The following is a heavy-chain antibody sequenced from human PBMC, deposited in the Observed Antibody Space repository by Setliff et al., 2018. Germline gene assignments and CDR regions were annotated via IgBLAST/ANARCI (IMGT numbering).Heavy chain of an antibody. D-gene: IGHD3-10*01. V-gene: IGHV7-4-1*02. Sequence: ASVKVSCKASGYTFTTYAMGWMRQAPGQRLEWMGWINTNTGNPSYAQGFTGRFVFSLDTSISTAYLQISSLKPEDTAVYYCARASRFGTVKWRGDYYMDVWGKGTTVTVSS. CDR1: GYTFTTYA. J-gene: IGHJ6*03. CDR2: INTNTGNP. CDR3: ARASRFGTVKWRGDYYMDV.